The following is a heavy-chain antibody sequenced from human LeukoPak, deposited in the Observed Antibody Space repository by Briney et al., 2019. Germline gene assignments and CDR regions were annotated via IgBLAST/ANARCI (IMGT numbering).Heavy chain of an antibody. J-gene: IGHJ4*02. CDR1: GFTFNNYA. CDR2: ISDNGGDT. V-gene: IGHV3-23*01. Sequence: GGSLRLSCAASGFTFNNYAMSWVRRAPGKGLEWVSAISDNGGDTKYADSVKGRFTISRDNSRNTLYLQMNSLRVEDTAIYYCGRDWKLDYWGQGTLVTVSS. D-gene: IGHD1-1*01. CDR3: GRDWKLDY.